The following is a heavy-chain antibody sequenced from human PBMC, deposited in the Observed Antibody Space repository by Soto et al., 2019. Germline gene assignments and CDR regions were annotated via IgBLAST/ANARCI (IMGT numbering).Heavy chain of an antibody. J-gene: IGHJ6*02. D-gene: IGHD4-4*01. V-gene: IGHV1-69*13. CDR2: IIPIFGTA. Sequence: SVKVCCKASGRTFSSYAISCVRQAPGQGLEWMGGIIPIFGTANYAQKFQGRVTITADESTSTAYMELSSLRSEDTAVYYCASYTTVTSRSDYYYYGMDVWGQGTTVTVSS. CDR1: GRTFSSYA. CDR3: ASYTTVTSRSDYYYYGMDV.